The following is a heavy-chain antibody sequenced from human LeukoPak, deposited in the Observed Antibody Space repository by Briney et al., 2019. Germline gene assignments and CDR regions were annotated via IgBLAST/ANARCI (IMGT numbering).Heavy chain of an antibody. CDR1: GYTFTSYD. V-gene: IGHV1-8*01. J-gene: IGHJ4*02. CDR3: ARGSMEMATGFDY. CDR2: MNPNSGNT. D-gene: IGHD5-24*01. Sequence: ASVKVSCKASGYTFTSYDINWVRQATGQGLEWMGRMNPNSGNTGYAQKFQGRVTMARNTSISTAYMELSSLRSEDTAVYYCARGSMEMATGFDYWGQGTLVTVSS.